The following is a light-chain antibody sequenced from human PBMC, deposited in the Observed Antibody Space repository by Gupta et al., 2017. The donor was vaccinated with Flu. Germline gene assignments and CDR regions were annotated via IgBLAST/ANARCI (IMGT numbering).Light chain of an antibody. CDR1: NSNIGSNY. Sequence: SVLTQSPAASRPPGQRVTISCYGSNSNIGSNYLYWYQQLPGPAPKLLIYRNSQRPSGVPDGFSGSKAATSASLPISWLRSEDEADYYCASWDDSRSIWVFGGGTKLTVL. CDR2: RNS. J-gene: IGLJ3*02. CDR3: ASWDDSRSIWV. V-gene: IGLV1-47*01.